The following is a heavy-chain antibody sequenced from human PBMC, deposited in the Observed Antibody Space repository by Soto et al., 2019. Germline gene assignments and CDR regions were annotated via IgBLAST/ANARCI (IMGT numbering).Heavy chain of an antibody. CDR1: GFSLSSTRMA. D-gene: IGHD6-19*01. Sequence: QITLKESGPTLEKPTQTLTLTCTLSGFSLSSTRMAVGWIRQPPGKALEWLALIYWDDDKRYSPFLKSRLTITKDTSKNQVVLTMSNMDPVDTARYYCAHIVVAGLGYYFDYWGQGTLVTVSS. CDR2: IYWDDDK. CDR3: AHIVVAGLGYYFDY. V-gene: IGHV2-5*02. J-gene: IGHJ4*02.